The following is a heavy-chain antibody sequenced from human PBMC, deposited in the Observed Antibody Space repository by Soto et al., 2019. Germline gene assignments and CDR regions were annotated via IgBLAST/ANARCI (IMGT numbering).Heavy chain of an antibody. D-gene: IGHD1-26*01. CDR1: GYSISSSNW. CDR3: ARREIQGPIDS. V-gene: IGHV4-28*01. J-gene: IGHJ4*02. CDR2: IYYSGTT. Sequence: QVQLQESGPGLVKPSDTLSLTCAVSGYSISSSNWWGWIRQPPGKGLEWIGYIYYSGTTYYNPSLWSRVTESVDTSKHRFSLTLPSVTAVDAAVYYCARREIQGPIDSWGQGTLVTVSS.